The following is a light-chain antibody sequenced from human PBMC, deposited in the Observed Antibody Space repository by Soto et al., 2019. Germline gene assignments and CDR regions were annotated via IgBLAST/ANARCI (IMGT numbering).Light chain of an antibody. CDR2: DNT. CDR1: SSNIGAGYD. CDR3: QSYDRSLSGSRV. Sequence: QSVLTQPPSVSGAPGQSVTISCTGSSSNIGAGYDVHWYQQLPGTAPKLLIYDNTNRPSGVPDRFSGSKSGTSASLAITGLQAEDEADYYCQSYDRSLSGSRVFGTGTKVTVL. J-gene: IGLJ1*01. V-gene: IGLV1-40*01.